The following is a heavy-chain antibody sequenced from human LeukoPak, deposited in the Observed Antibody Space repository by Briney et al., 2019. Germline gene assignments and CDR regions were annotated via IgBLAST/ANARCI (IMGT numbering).Heavy chain of an antibody. CDR1: GFTFSSYE. CDR3: ARGGYSYGYTYFDY. Sequence: GSLRLSCAASGFTFSSYEMNWVRQAPGKGLEWVSYISSSGSTIYYADSVKGRFTISRDNAKSSLYLQMNSLRAEDTAVYYCARGGYSYGYTYFDYWGQGTLVTVSS. V-gene: IGHV3-48*03. D-gene: IGHD5-18*01. J-gene: IGHJ4*02. CDR2: ISSSGSTI.